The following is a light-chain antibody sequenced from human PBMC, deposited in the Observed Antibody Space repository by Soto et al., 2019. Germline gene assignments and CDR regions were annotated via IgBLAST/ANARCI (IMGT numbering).Light chain of an antibody. V-gene: IGKV3-20*01. CDR1: KSVGNNY. Sequence: EIVLTQSPGTLSLSPGEGATLSCRASKSVGNNYLAWFQQKPGQAPRLLVYDPSTRATGIPDRFSGSGSGTDFTLTISGLEPEDFAVYYCHQHAASPWTFGQGTKVEIK. J-gene: IGKJ1*01. CDR3: HQHAASPWT. CDR2: DPS.